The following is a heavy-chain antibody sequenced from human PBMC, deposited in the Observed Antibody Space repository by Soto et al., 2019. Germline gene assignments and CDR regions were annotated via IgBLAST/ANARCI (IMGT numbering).Heavy chain of an antibody. D-gene: IGHD4-4*01. V-gene: IGHV3-74*01. CDR2: INSDGSRT. CDR3: ARETYRGFYFDY. J-gene: IGHJ4*02. Sequence: GGSLRLSCAASGFTFTDYWTHWVRQAPGKGLVWVSRINSDGSRTSYADSVTGRFTISRDNAKDTLYLQMNSLRVEDTALYYCARETYRGFYFDYWGQGTLVTVSS. CDR1: GFTFTDYW.